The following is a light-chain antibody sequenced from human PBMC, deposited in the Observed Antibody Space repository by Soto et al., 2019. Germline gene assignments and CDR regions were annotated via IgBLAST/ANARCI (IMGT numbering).Light chain of an antibody. CDR3: CSYAGSNIFAV. J-gene: IGLJ2*01. CDR2: EDY. Sequence: QSALTQPASVSGSPGQSITISCTGTSSDIGSYDRVSWYQWHPGKAPKLIIYEDYRRPSQISNRFSGSKSGNTASLTISGLQAEDEADYYRCSYAGSNIFAVFGGGTKLTVL. CDR1: SSDIGSYDR. V-gene: IGLV2-23*01.